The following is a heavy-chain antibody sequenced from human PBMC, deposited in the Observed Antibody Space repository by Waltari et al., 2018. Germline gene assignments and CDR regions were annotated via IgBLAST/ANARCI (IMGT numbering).Heavy chain of an antibody. CDR1: GYTFTGYY. J-gene: IGHJ4*02. V-gene: IGHV1-2*02. D-gene: IGHD3-10*01. CDR2: SNPDRGGT. CDR3: AREVRFERNYYFDY. Sequence: QVQLVQSGAEVKKPGASVKVSCKASGYTFTGYYMHWVRQAPGQGLEWMGWSNPDRGGTNYAQKVQGRVTMTRDTSISTAYMELSRLRSDDTAVYYCAREVRFERNYYFDYWGQGTLVTVSS.